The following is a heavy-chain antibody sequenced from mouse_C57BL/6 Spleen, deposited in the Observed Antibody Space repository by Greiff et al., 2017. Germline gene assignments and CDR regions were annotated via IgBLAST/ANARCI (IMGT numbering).Heavy chain of an antibody. D-gene: IGHD2-10*01. CDR2: INPNNGGT. V-gene: IGHV1-26*01. CDR1: GYTFPDYY. J-gene: IGHJ4*01. Sequence: EVQLQQSGPELVKPGASVKISCKASGYTFPDYYMNWVKQSHGKSLEWIGDINPNNGGTSYNQKFKGKATLTVDKSSSTAYMELRSLTSEDSAVYYCARRGLLFYAMDYWSQGSSVTVTS. CDR3: ARRGLLFYAMDY.